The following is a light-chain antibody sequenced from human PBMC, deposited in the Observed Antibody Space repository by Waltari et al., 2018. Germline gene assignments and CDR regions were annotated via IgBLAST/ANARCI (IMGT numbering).Light chain of an antibody. CDR2: AAS. CDR3: LQDYNYPLT. CDR1: PAIRND. V-gene: IGKV1-6*01. Sequence: AIEMTQSPSSLSASLVDRVTITCRASPAIRNDLGWDQQKPGNTPNIPIYAASTLLNGVPSRFSGSGSGTNFTLTITSLQPGDFATYYCLQDYNYPLTFGQGTRLE. J-gene: IGKJ5*01.